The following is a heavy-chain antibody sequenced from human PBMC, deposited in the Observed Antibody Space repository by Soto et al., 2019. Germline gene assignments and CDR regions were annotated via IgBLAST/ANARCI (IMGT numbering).Heavy chain of an antibody. CDR2: IRSKANSYAT. J-gene: IGHJ5*02. D-gene: IGHD6-13*01. Sequence: GGSLRLSCAASGFTFSGSAMHWVRQASGKGLEWVGRIRSKANSYATAYAASVKGRFTISRDDSKNTAYLQMNSLKTEDTAVYYCTTPNIAAAGTRPFDPWGQGTLVTVSS. CDR3: TTPNIAAAGTRPFDP. V-gene: IGHV3-73*01. CDR1: GFTFSGSA.